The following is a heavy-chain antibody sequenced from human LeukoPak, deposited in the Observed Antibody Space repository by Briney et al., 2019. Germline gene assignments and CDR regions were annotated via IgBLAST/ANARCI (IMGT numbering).Heavy chain of an antibody. D-gene: IGHD1-26*01. Sequence: GALRLSCAASGFTFSSYSMNWVRQAPGKGLEWVSYISSSSSTIYYADSVKGRFTISRDNAKNSLYLQMNSLRAEDTAVYYCARAGSGRSPDWFDPWGQGTLVTVSS. V-gene: IGHV3-48*04. CDR2: ISSSSSTI. J-gene: IGHJ5*02. CDR1: GFTFSSYS. CDR3: ARAGSGRSPDWFDP.